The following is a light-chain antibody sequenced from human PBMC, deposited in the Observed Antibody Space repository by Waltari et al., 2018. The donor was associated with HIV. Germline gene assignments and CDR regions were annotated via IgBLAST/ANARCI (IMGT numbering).Light chain of an antibody. Sequence: QSILTQPPSTSGTPGQRVTISWSGSGSNIGSNSVSWYQLLLGTAPKLLIYRNNQRPSGVPVRFSGSKSATSASLAIGGLRSEDEADYYCAAWDDSLSGPVFGGGTKLTVL. J-gene: IGLJ3*02. CDR1: GSNIGSNS. CDR3: AAWDDSLSGPV. CDR2: RNN. V-gene: IGLV1-47*01.